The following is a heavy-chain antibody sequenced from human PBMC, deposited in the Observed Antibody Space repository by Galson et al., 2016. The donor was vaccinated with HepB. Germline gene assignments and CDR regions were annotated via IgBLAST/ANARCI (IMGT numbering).Heavy chain of an antibody. V-gene: IGHV1-18*04. CDR3: ARESLYCSGGNCYSPLGDY. CDR1: GYTFINYG. Sequence: SVKVSCKASGYTFINYGISWVRQAPGQGLEWMGWISVDIGNTNYAQKLQDRVTMTTDTSTSTAYMELRSLRSDDTAVYYCARESLYCSGGNCYSPLGDYRGQGTLVTVSS. CDR2: ISVDIGNT. J-gene: IGHJ4*02. D-gene: IGHD2-15*01.